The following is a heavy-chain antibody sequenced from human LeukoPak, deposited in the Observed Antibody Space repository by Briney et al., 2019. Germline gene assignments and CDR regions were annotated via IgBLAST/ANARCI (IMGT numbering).Heavy chain of an antibody. V-gene: IGHV1-8*01. D-gene: IGHD3-22*01. Sequence: VSVKVSCKASGYTFTSYDINWVRQATGQGLEWMGWMNPNSGNTGYAQKFQGRVTMTRNTSISTAYMELSSLRSEDTAVYYCARVYYDSSGYYFGYWGQGTLVTVSS. CDR3: ARVYYDSSGYYFGY. J-gene: IGHJ4*02. CDR1: GYTFTSYD. CDR2: MNPNSGNT.